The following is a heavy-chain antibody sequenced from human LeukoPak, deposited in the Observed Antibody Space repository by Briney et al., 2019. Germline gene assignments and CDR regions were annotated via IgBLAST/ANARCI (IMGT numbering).Heavy chain of an antibody. CDR1: GGSISSGGYY. D-gene: IGHD1-14*01. J-gene: IGHJ5*01. Sequence: PSETLSLTCTVSGGSISSGGYYWSWIRQHPGKGLEWIGYIYYSGSTYYNPSLKSRVTISVDTSKNQFSLKLSSVTAADTAVYYCAREGRYNWIDYWGQGTLVTVSS. CDR2: IYYSGST. V-gene: IGHV4-31*03. CDR3: AREGRYNWIDY.